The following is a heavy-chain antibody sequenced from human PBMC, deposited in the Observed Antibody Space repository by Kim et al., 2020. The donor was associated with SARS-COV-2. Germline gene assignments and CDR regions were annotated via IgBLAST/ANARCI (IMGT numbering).Heavy chain of an antibody. CDR3: GRDYSA. CDR2: IKEDGSER. V-gene: IGHV3-7*01. CDR1: GFTFSSYW. Sequence: GGSLRLSCAVSGFTFSSYWMSWVRQAPGKGLEWVANIKEDGSERYYVDSVKGRFTISRDNAKNSLYLQMNSLGAEDTAVYYWGRDYSAWGQGTLAVVSA. D-gene: IGHD4-4*01. J-gene: IGHJ5*02.